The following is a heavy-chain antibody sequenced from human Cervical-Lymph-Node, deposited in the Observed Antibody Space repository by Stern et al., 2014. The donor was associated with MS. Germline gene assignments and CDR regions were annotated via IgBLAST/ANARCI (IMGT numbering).Heavy chain of an antibody. Sequence: VQLVESGPGLVKPSQTLSLTCTVSGGSISSGSDYWSWLRQPVGKGLEWIGRIHPSGTAYYTPSLKSRVTISTDPSRNQFSLDLNSAPAADTAIYYCASGYRIFDYWGQGILVTVSS. CDR1: GGSISSGSDY. V-gene: IGHV4-61*02. CDR2: IHPSGTA. J-gene: IGHJ4*02. D-gene: IGHD5-18*01. CDR3: ASGYRIFDY.